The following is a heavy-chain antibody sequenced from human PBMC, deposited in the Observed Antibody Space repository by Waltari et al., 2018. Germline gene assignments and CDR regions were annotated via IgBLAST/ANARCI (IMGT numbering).Heavy chain of an antibody. CDR1: GGSFSGYY. D-gene: IGHD6-19*01. V-gene: IGHV4-34*01. CDR3: ARRGGWYLPQYFQH. CDR2: INHSGST. J-gene: IGHJ1*01. Sequence: QVQLQQWGAGLLKPSETLSLTCAVYGGSFSGYYWSLIRQPPGKGLEWIGEINHSGSTNYNPSLKSRVTISVDTSKNQFSLKLSSVTAADTAVYYCARRGGWYLPQYFQHWGQGTLVTVSS.